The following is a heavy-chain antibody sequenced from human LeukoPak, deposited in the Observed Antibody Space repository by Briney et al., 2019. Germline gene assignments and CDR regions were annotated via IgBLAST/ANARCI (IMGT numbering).Heavy chain of an antibody. J-gene: IGHJ4*02. D-gene: IGHD3-22*01. V-gene: IGHV3-30*04. Sequence: GGSLRLSCAASGFTLSYYALHWVRQAPGKGLEWVAVISYDGSNKYYADSVKGRFTISRDNSKNTLYLQMNSLRAEDTAVYYCARAGGSSGYYYFQNYWGQGTLVTVSS. CDR1: GFTLSYYA. CDR2: ISYDGSNK. CDR3: ARAGGSSGYYYFQNY.